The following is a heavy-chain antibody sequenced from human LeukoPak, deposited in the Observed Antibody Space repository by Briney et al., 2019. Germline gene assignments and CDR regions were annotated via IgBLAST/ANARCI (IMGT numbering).Heavy chain of an antibody. CDR1: GFTVSNNY. D-gene: IGHD2-15*01. CDR3: ANTWDIVVVVADY. V-gene: IGHV3-53*01. Sequence: GGSLRLSCAASGFTVSNNYMSWVRQAPGKGLEWVSVIYSGGSTYYADSVKGRFTISRVNSKNTLYLQMNSLRAEDTAVYYCANTWDIVVVVADYWGQGTLVTVSS. J-gene: IGHJ4*02. CDR2: IYSGGST.